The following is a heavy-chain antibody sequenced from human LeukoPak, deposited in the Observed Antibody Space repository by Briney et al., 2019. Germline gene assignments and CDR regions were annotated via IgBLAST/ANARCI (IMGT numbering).Heavy chain of an antibody. CDR1: GFTFSRFA. V-gene: IGHV3-23*01. CDR2: ISNSGDKT. D-gene: IGHD4-17*01. CDR3: ASRYIYGDFGCLDAFDI. J-gene: IGHJ3*02. Sequence: GGSLRLSCAVSGFTFSRFAMSWVRQAPGKGLEWVSSISNSGDKTFYADSVKGRFTISRDNSKYTLYLQMNSQRAEDTAVYYCASRYIYGDFGCLDAFDIWGQGTMVTVS.